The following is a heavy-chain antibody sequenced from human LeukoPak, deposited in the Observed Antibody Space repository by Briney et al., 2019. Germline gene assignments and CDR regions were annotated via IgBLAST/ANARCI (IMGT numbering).Heavy chain of an antibody. Sequence: ASVKVSCKASGYTFTSYDINLVRQATGQGLEWMGWMNPNSGNTGYKQKFQGRVTMTRNTSISTAYMELSSLTSEDTAVYYCARGKGGSYLWGQGTLVTVSS. CDR2: MNPNSGNT. J-gene: IGHJ4*02. CDR1: GYTFTSYD. D-gene: IGHD1-26*01. V-gene: IGHV1-8*01. CDR3: ARGKGGSYL.